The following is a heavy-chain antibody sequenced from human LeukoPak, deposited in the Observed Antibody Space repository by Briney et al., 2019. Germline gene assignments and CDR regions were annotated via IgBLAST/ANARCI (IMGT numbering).Heavy chain of an antibody. CDR3: AKDRVPLVATVTHFDY. D-gene: IGHD4-11*01. CDR1: GFTFSSYA. Sequence: GGSLRLSCAASGFTFSSYAMHWVRQAPGKGLEWVAVISYDGSNKYYADSVKGRFTISRDNSKNTLYLQMNSLRAKDTAVYYCAKDRVPLVATVTHFDYWGQGTLVTVSS. J-gene: IGHJ4*02. CDR2: ISYDGSNK. V-gene: IGHV3-30-3*01.